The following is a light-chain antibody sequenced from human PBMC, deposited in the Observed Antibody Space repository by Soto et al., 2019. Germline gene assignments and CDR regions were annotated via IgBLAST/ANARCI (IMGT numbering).Light chain of an antibody. J-gene: IGLJ2*01. CDR2: EVT. V-gene: IGLV2-8*01. CDR1: SSDVGGYNY. Sequence: QSALTQPPSASGSPGQSVTISCTGTSSDVGGYNYVSWYQQHPGKAPKVMIYEVTKRPSGVPDRFSGSKSGNTASLTVSGLQAEDEADYYCCSYAGSIVVFGGGTKLTVL. CDR3: CSYAGSIVV.